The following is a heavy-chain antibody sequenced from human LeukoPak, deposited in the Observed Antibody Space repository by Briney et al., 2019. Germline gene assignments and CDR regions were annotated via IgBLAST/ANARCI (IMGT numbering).Heavy chain of an antibody. J-gene: IGHJ4*02. D-gene: IGHD2-2*01. CDR2: INHSGST. CDR1: GGSFSGYY. V-gene: IGHV4-34*01. Sequence: PSEILSLTCAVYGGSFSGYYWSWIRQPPGKGLEWIGEINHSGSTNYNPSLKSRVTISVDTSKNQFSLKLSSVTAADTAVYYCARGHYCSSTSCHAPNFDYWGQGTLVTVSS. CDR3: ARGHYCSSTSCHAPNFDY.